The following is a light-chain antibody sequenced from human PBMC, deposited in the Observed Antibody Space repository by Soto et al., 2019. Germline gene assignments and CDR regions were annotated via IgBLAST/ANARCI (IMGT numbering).Light chain of an antibody. V-gene: IGLV1-40*01. Sequence: QSVLTQPPSVSGAPGQRVTISCTGSSSNIGAGYDVHWYQQLPGRAPKLLIYGNTNRPSGVPDRFSGSNSGTSASLAITGLQAEDEASYYCLSFDSSLSVGFGGGTKLTVL. CDR2: GNT. CDR3: LSFDSSLSVG. J-gene: IGLJ2*01. CDR1: SSNIGAGYD.